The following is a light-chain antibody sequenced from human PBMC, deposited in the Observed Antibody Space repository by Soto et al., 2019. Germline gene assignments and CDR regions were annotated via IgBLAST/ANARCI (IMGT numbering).Light chain of an antibody. CDR2: GAS. CDR3: QQYGSSPWT. J-gene: IGKJ1*01. Sequence: EIVLTQSPGTLSLSPGERATLSCRASQSISSSYLAWYQQKPGQAPRLLISGASSRATGIPDRFSGSGSGTDFPLTINRLEPEDLAVYFCQQYGSSPWTFGQGTKVEIK. V-gene: IGKV3-20*01. CDR1: QSISSSY.